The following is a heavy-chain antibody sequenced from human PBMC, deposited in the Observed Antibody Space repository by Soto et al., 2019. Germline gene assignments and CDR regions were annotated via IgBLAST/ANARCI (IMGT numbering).Heavy chain of an antibody. J-gene: IGHJ5*02. CDR1: GASVNSENYY. CDR3: ARGVLRFLQWFDH. V-gene: IGHV4-61*01. D-gene: IGHD3-3*01. Sequence: PSETLSLTCTVSGASVNSENYYWSWIRQPPGKGLEWIGYVYYSGSTNYNPSLKSRATISLDTYRNQFSLKMNSMTSADTAFYYCARGVLRFLQWFDHWGQGTLVTVSS. CDR2: VYYSGST.